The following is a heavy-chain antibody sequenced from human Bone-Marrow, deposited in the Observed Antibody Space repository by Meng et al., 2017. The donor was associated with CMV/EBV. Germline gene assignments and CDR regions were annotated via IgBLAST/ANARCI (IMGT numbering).Heavy chain of an antibody. V-gene: IGHV4-59*01. CDR3: ARDIEGNYAFGWLDP. CDR2: IYYSGST. D-gene: IGHD1-7*01. J-gene: IGHJ5*02. CDR1: GGSISSYY. Sequence: SETLSLTCTVSGGSISSYYWSWIRQPPGKGLEWIGYIYYSGSTNYNPSLKSRVTISVDTSKNQFPLKLSSVTAADTAVYYCARDIEGNYAFGWLDPWGQGTRVTGSS.